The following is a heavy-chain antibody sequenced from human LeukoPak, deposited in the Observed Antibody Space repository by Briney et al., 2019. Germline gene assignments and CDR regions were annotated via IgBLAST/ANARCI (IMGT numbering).Heavy chain of an antibody. CDR3: ARGPMVRGVLIKMGLVY. D-gene: IGHD3-10*01. CDR1: GYTFTGYY. J-gene: IGHJ4*02. CDR2: INPNSGGT. Sequence: ASVKVPCKASGYTFTGYYMHWVRQAPGQGLEWMGWINPNSGGTNYAQKFQGRVTMTRDTSISTAYMELSRLRSDDTAVYYCARGPMVRGVLIKMGLVYWGQGTLVTVSS. V-gene: IGHV1-2*02.